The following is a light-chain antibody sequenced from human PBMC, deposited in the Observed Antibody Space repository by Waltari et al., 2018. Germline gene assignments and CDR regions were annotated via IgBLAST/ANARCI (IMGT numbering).Light chain of an antibody. V-gene: IGLV1-44*01. J-gene: IGLJ2*01. CDR1: NSNIGRDA. CDR3: SAWDDSLNGPI. Sequence: QSVLIQPPSASGTPGRRVTLSCSGSNSNIGRDAINWYQQLPGTAPKLLMSGDDQRPSGVPDRFSGSKSGTSASLAISGLQSEDEADYYCSAWDDSLNGPIFGGGTKLTVL. CDR2: GDD.